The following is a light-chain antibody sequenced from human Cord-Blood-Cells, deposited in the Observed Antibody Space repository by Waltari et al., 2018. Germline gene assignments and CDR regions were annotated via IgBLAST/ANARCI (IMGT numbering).Light chain of an antibody. Sequence: QSALTQPASVSGSPGQSITISCTGTSSDVGGYNYVSWYKQHPGKAPKLMSYDVSNRPSGVSNRFSGSKSGNTASLTISGLQAEDEADYYCSSYTSSSTLVVFGGGTKLTVL. J-gene: IGLJ2*01. V-gene: IGLV2-14*01. CDR2: DVS. CDR3: SSYTSSSTLVV. CDR1: SSDVGGYNY.